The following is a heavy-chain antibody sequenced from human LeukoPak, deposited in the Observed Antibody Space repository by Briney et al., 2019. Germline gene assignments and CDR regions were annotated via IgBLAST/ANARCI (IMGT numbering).Heavy chain of an antibody. Sequence: GGSLRLSCAASGVAFDSHGMHWVRQAPGKGLEWVAVIWYDGSNKDYADSVKGRFTISRDNSKNTLYLQMNSLRAEDTAVYYCARARNNYDRSGFSALDDWGQGTLVTVSS. J-gene: IGHJ4*02. CDR2: IWYDGSNK. V-gene: IGHV3-33*01. CDR3: ARARNNYDRSGFSALDD. CDR1: GVAFDSHG. D-gene: IGHD3-22*01.